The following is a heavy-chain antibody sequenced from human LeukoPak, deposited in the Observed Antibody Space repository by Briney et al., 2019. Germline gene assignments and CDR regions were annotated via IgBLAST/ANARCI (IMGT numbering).Heavy chain of an antibody. CDR1: GFTFSSYE. CDR2: ISSSVSTI. CDR3: ARGDVEATILHYYYMDV. J-gene: IGHJ6*03. Sequence: SGGSLRLSCAASGFTFSSYEMNWVRQAPGKGLEWVSYISSSVSTIYYADSVKGRFTISRDNAKNSLYLQMNSLRAEDTAVYYCARGDVEATILHYYYMDVWGKGTTVTVSS. V-gene: IGHV3-48*03. D-gene: IGHD5-12*01.